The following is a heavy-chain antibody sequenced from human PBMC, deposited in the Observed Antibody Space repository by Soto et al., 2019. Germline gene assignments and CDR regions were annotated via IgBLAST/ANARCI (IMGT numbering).Heavy chain of an antibody. CDR3: ATMGTPATGLYYFDY. Sequence: TLSLTCTVSGGSISSGNYYWSWIRQPPGKDLEWIGFISYSGSTYYNASLKSRVTISVDTSKNQFSLNLSFVTAADTAVYYCATMGTPATGLYYFDYWGQGTLVTVSS. V-gene: IGHV4-30-4*01. CDR1: GGSISSGNYY. CDR2: ISYSGST. D-gene: IGHD1-7*01. J-gene: IGHJ4*02.